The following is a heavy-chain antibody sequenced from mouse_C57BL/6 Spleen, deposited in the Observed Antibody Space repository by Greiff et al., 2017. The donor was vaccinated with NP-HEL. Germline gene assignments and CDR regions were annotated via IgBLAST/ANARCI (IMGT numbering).Heavy chain of an antibody. V-gene: IGHV1-69*01. CDR3: AKGCNYAMDY. CDR1: GYTFTSYW. CDR2: IDPSDSYT. J-gene: IGHJ4*01. Sequence: QVQLKQPGAELVMPGASVKLSCKASGYTFTSYWMHWVKQRPGQGLAWIGEIDPSDSYTNYNQKFKGKSTLTVDKSSSTAYMQLSSLTSEDSSVDYCAKGCNYAMDYWGQGTSVTVSS.